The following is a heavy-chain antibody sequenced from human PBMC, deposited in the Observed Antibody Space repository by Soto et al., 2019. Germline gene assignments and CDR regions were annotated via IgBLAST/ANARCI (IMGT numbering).Heavy chain of an antibody. Sequence: PGGSLRISCAASGLSFSSYAMIWVRQAPGKGLEWVSAISVSGGSTYYADSVKGRFTISRDNSKNTLYLQMNSLRAEDTAVYYCAKPPEDYGDLFGNWGQGTLGTVSS. V-gene: IGHV3-23*01. CDR2: ISVSGGST. CDR3: AKPPEDYGDLFGN. CDR1: GLSFSSYA. J-gene: IGHJ4*02. D-gene: IGHD4-17*01.